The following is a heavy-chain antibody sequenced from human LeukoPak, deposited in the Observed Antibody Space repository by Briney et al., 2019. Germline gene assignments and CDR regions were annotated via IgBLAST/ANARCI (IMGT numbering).Heavy chain of an antibody. CDR1: GFTFSSSA. CDR2: ISVSGDRT. V-gene: IGHV3-23*01. D-gene: IGHD3-10*01. J-gene: IGHJ4*02. Sequence: GGSLRLSCEASGFTFSSSAMNWVRQAPGKGLEWVSSISVSGDRTYYADSVKGRFTISRDNSKNTLSLQMNSLRAEDTAVYYCAKGYYGSGSYGWFDYWGQGTLVTVSS. CDR3: AKGYYGSGSYGWFDY.